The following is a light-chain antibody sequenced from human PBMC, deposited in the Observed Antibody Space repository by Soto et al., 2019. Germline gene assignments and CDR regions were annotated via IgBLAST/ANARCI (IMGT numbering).Light chain of an antibody. J-gene: IGLJ1*01. CDR1: SSDVGGYNY. V-gene: IGLV2-8*01. Sequence: QSALTQPPSASGSPGQSVTISCTGTSSDVGGYNYVSWYQQHPGKAPKLMIYQVTKRPSGVPDRFSGSKSGNTASLTVSGLQAEDEADCYCSSYAGSNNYVFGSGTKVPVL. CDR3: SSYAGSNNYV. CDR2: QVT.